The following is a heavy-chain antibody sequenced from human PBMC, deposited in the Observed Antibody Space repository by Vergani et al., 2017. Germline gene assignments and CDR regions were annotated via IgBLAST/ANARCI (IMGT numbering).Heavy chain of an antibody. CDR1: GFTFSSYG. V-gene: IGHV3-33*01. CDR2: IWYDGSNK. Sequence: QVQLVESGGGVVQPGRSLRLSCAASGFTFSSYGMHWVRRAPGKGLEWVAVIWYDGSNKYYADSVKGRFTISRDNSKNTLYLQMNSLGAEDTAVYYCASHAYSXVLPWGQGTLVTVSS. J-gene: IGHJ5*02. CDR3: ASHAYSXVLP. D-gene: IGHD6-13*01.